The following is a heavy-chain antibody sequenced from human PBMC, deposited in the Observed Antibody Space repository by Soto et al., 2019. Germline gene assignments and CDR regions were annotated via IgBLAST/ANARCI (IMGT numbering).Heavy chain of an antibody. Sequence: QVQLVESGGGVVQPGRSLRLSCAASGFTFSSYGMHWVRQAPGKGLEWVAVISYDGSNKYYADSVKGRFTISRDNSKNTLYLQMNSLRAEDTAVYYCAKIVSYYCDYWGQGTLVTVSS. CDR3: AKIVSYYCDY. CDR2: ISYDGSNK. J-gene: IGHJ4*02. D-gene: IGHD2-21*01. CDR1: GFTFSSYG. V-gene: IGHV3-30*18.